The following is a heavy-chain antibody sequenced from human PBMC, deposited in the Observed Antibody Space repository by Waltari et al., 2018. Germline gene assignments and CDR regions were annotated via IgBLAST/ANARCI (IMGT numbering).Heavy chain of an antibody. Sequence: EVQLVESGGGLVKSGGSLRLSCAASGFPFSNYLMNWVRQAPGKGLEWVSSISSVSTYIFYADSVKGRFTISRDNAKNSLYLQMDSLRGEDTAVYYCARVSSNTGAMDFWGQGTLVTVS. CDR3: ARVSSNTGAMDF. CDR2: ISSVSTYI. CDR1: GFPFSNYL. V-gene: IGHV3-21*01. D-gene: IGHD3-10*01. J-gene: IGHJ4*02.